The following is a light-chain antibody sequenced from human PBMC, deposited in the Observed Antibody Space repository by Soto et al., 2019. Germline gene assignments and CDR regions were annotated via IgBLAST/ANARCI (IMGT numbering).Light chain of an antibody. J-gene: IGLJ2*01. CDR3: CSYTGGTSVV. Sequence: QYALTQPASVSGSPGQSITISCTGSSSDVGRYNLVSWYQQHPGKAPKLMIYEDIERPSGVSNRFSGSKSGNTASLTISGLQTEDEANYYCCSYTGGTSVVFGGGTKLTVL. CDR2: EDI. V-gene: IGLV2-23*01. CDR1: SSDVGRYNL.